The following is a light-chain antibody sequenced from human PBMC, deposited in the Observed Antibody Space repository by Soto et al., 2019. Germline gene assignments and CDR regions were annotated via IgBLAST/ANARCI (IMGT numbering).Light chain of an antibody. V-gene: IGLV2-14*01. CDR1: TSDIGAYNY. Sequence: QSALTQPASVSGSPGQSIAISCNGATSDIGAYNYVSWYQQHAGKAPKLIIYEVSRRPSGVSNRFSGSKSGSTASLTISGLQAEDEALYYCGSSSGITTLLFATGTKVTVL. CDR3: GSSSGITTLL. J-gene: IGLJ1*01. CDR2: EVS.